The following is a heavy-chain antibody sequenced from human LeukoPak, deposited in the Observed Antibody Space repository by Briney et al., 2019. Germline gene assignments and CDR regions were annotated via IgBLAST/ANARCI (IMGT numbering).Heavy chain of an antibody. CDR3: ARLGDCGGNPRESYYYYYMDV. V-gene: IGHV1-2*06. CDR2: INPNSGGT. D-gene: IGHD4/OR15-4a*01. CDR1: GYTFTGYY. J-gene: IGHJ6*03. Sequence: ASVKVSCKASGYTFTGYYMHWVRQAPGQGLEWMGRINPNSGGTNYAQKFQGRVTMTRDTSISTAYMELSRLRSDDTAVYYCARLGDCGGNPRESYYYYYMDVWGKGTTVTVSS.